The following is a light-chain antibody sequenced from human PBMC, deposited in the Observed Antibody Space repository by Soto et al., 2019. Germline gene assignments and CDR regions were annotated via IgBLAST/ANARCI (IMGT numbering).Light chain of an antibody. CDR2: GNT. CDR1: SSNIGAGYD. Sequence: QSVLTQPPSVSGAPGQGVTISCTGSSSNIGAGYDVHWYQHLPGTAPKLLIYGNTNRPSGVPDRFSGSKSGTSASLAITGLQAEDEADYYCQSYESSLSGYVFGTGTKVTVL. J-gene: IGLJ1*01. CDR3: QSYESSLSGYV. V-gene: IGLV1-40*01.